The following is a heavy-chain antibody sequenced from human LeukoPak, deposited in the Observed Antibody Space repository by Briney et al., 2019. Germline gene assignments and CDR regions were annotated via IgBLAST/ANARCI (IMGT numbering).Heavy chain of an antibody. J-gene: IGHJ4*02. V-gene: IGHV3-30*18. CDR3: AKDQYSSTNPRDY. CDR2: ISYDGSNK. CDR1: GLTFSSYG. Sequence: GGSLRLSCAASGLTFSSYGMHWVRQAPGKGLEWVAVISYDGSNKYYADSVKGRFTISRDNSKNTLYLQMNSLRAEDTAVYYCAKDQYSSTNPRDYWGQGTLVTVSS. D-gene: IGHD6-13*01.